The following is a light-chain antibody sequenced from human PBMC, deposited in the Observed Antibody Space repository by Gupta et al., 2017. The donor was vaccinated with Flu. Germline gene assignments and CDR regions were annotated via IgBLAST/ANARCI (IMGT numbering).Light chain of an antibody. CDR2: SAL. Sequence: EIVLTQSPDTLSLSPGEVATLSCRASQSVDSSSLAWYQQRPGQAPRLLIYSALSRASGIPDRFSGSGYGTDFTLTICGLEPEDFGLYYCQQDSRSRTFGQGTKVEI. V-gene: IGKV3-20*01. CDR1: QSVDSSS. J-gene: IGKJ2*01. CDR3: QQDSRSRT.